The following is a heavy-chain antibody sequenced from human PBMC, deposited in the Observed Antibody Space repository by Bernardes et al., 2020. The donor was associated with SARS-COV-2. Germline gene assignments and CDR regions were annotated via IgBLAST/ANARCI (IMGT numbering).Heavy chain of an antibody. CDR3: ARDRGSTDAFDS. D-gene: IGHD3-16*01. CDR1: GFTFSSYS. CDR2: ISGGGTYI. Sequence: GGSLRLSCAVSGFTFSSYSMNWVRQAPGKGLEWVSSISGGGTYIYYTDSVKGRFTISRDNAKNSLYPQMNSLRVEDTALYYCARDRGSTDAFDSWGQGTTVTVSS. J-gene: IGHJ3*02. V-gene: IGHV3-21*01.